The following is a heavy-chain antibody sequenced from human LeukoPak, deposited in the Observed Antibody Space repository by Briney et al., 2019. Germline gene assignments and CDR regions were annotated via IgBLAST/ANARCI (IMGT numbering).Heavy chain of an antibody. CDR2: IYTSGST. Sequence: PSQTLSLTCTVSGGSISSGSYYWSWIRQPAGKGLEWIGRIYTSGSTNYNPSLKSRVTISVDTSKKQFSLKLSSVTAADTAVYYCARDLARGWFDPWGQGTLVTVSS. CDR3: ARDLARGWFDP. J-gene: IGHJ5*02. CDR1: GGSISSGSYY. V-gene: IGHV4-61*02. D-gene: IGHD3-16*01.